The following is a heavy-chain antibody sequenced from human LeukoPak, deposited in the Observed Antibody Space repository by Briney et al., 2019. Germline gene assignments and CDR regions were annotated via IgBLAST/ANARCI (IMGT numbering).Heavy chain of an antibody. CDR3: AGRVWEGRSAAFDI. V-gene: IGHV3-49*03. CDR1: GFTFGDYA. CDR2: IRSKAYGGTT. J-gene: IGHJ3*02. Sequence: PGGSLRLSCTASGFTFGDYAMSWFRQAPGKGLEWVGFIRSKAYGGTTEYAASVKGRFTISRDDSKSIAYLQMNSLKTEDTAVYYCAGRVWEGRSAAFDIWGQGTMVTVSS. D-gene: IGHD1-26*01.